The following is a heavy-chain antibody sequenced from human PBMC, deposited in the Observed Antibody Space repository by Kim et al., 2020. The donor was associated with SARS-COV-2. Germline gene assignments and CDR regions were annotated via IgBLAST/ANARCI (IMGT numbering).Heavy chain of an antibody. D-gene: IGHD3-9*01. CDR3: ARALYDILTGPDWYFDL. Sequence: SETLSLTCTVSGGSISSYYWSWIRQPPGKGLEWIGYIYYSGSTNYNPSLKSRVTISVDTSKNQFSLKLSSVTAADTAVYYCARALYDILTGPDWYFDLWGRGTLVTVSS. V-gene: IGHV4-59*01. CDR2: IYYSGST. CDR1: GGSISSYY. J-gene: IGHJ2*01.